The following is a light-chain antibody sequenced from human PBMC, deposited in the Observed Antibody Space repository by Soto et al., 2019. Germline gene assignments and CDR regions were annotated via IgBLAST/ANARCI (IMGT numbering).Light chain of an antibody. CDR1: QSVSSSY. CDR2: GAS. Sequence: EIVLTQSPGTLSLSPGERATLSCRASQSVSSSYLAWYQQKPGQAPRLLIVGASSSATGLPDRFSGSGSGTHFTLTISRLDAEDFVVYYCQQYGSSLLTFGGGTKGDIK. J-gene: IGKJ4*01. V-gene: IGKV3-20*01. CDR3: QQYGSSLLT.